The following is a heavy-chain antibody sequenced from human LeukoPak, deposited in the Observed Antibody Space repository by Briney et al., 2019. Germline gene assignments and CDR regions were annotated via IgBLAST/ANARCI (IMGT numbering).Heavy chain of an antibody. D-gene: IGHD4-17*01. CDR1: GGTFSSYA. J-gene: IGHJ4*02. V-gene: IGHV1-69*06. CDR2: IIPIFGTA. CDR3: ATAGSLDGDYPN. Sequence: SVKVSRKASGGTFSSYAISWVRQAPGQGLEWMGGIIPIFGTANYAQKFQGRVTMTEDTSTDTAYMGLSSLRSEDTAVYYCATAGSLDGDYPNWGQGTLVTVSS.